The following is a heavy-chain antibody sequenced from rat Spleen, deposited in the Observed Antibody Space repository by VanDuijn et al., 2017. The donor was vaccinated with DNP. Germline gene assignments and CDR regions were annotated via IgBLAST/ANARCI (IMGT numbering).Heavy chain of an antibody. D-gene: IGHD1-7*01. CDR2: ISTGGGNT. Sequence: EVQLEESGGGLVQPGRSLKLSCAASGFTFSNYGMAWVRQAPTKGLEWVASISTGGGNTYYRDSVKGRFTISRNNAKSTLYLQMDSLRSEDTATYYCATQPSYYGYEGYAMDAWGQGTSVTVSS. CDR3: ATQPSYYGYEGYAMDA. CDR1: GFTFSNYG. J-gene: IGHJ4*01. V-gene: IGHV5S13*01.